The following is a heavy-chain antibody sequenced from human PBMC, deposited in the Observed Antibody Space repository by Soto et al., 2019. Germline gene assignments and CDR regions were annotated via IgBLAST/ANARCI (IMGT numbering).Heavy chain of an antibody. CDR2: MNPNTGVT. D-gene: IGHD6-13*01. V-gene: IGHV1-8*02. CDR1: GYTFINLD. CDR3: ARGVEAGVDY. J-gene: IGHJ4*02. Sequence: GASVKVSCKASGYTFINLDINWVRQTTGQGLEWMGWMNPNTGVTGYAQKFQGRVTMTRDTSTSTAYMELSGLTSEDTAVYYCARGVEAGVDYWGQGSLVTVSS.